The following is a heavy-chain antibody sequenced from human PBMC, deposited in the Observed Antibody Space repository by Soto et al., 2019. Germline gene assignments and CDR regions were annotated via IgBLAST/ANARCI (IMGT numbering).Heavy chain of an antibody. CDR3: ARMTTTHSFAF. Sequence: SGPTLVNPTQTLTLTCTFSGFSLTTVGMHVSWIRQPPGKALEWLARIDWDDDKWYSPSLKTRLTISKDTSKNRVVLTMTNMDPVDTATYYCARMTTTHSFAFWGQGTLVTVSS. CDR1: GFSLTTVGMH. CDR2: IDWDDDK. V-gene: IGHV2-70*04. D-gene: IGHD4-4*01. J-gene: IGHJ4*02.